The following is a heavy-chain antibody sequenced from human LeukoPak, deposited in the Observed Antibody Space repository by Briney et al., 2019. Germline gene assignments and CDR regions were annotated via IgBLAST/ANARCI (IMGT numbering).Heavy chain of an antibody. CDR2: INPNSGGT. CDR1: GYTFTGYY. Sequence: ASVKVSCKASGYTFTGYYMHWVRQAPGQGLEWMGWINPNSGGTKYAQNFQGRVTMTGDASINTAYMELSRLRFDDTAVYFCARDLKLWSGDVPGHWDQGTLVTVSS. CDR3: ARDLKLWSGDVPGH. D-gene: IGHD3-3*01. V-gene: IGHV1-2*02. J-gene: IGHJ4*02.